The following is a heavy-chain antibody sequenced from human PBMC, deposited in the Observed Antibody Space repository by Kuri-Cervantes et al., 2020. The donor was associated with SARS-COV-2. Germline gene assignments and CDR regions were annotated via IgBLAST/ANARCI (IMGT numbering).Heavy chain of an antibody. Sequence: GGSRRLSWAPFGFTFSSYAMHWVRQAPGKGLEWVAVISYDGSNKYYADSVKGRFTISRDNSKNTLYLQMNSLRAEDTAVYYCAKDFWDIVVVPAPSFDYWGQGTLVTVSS. V-gene: IGHV3-30-3*01. CDR2: ISYDGSNK. CDR1: GFTFSSYA. CDR3: AKDFWDIVVVPAPSFDY. D-gene: IGHD2-2*01. J-gene: IGHJ4*02.